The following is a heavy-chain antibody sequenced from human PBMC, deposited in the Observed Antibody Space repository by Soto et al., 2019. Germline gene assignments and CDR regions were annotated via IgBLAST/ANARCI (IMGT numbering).Heavy chain of an antibody. CDR3: ERDSHVCFGELYGMDV. V-gene: IGHV4-31*03. D-gene: IGHD3-10*01. J-gene: IGHJ6*02. Sequence: QVQLQESGPGLVKPSQTLSLTCTVSGGSISSGGYYWSWIRQHPGKGLEWSGYIYYSGSTYYNPSLKSRVTISVDTSKNQFPLKLCSGTVADTAVYYCERDSHVCFGELYGMDVWGQGTTVTVSS. CDR1: GGSISSGGYY. CDR2: IYYSGST.